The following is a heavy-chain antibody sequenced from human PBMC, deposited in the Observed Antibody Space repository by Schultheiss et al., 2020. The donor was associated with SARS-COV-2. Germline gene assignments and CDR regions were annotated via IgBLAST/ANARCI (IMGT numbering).Heavy chain of an antibody. Sequence: ASVKVSCKASGYTFTGYYMHWVRQAPGQGLEWMGWINPNSGGTNYAQKFQGRVTMTRDTSISTAYMELSSLRSEDTAVYYCARASYDFRPLAYYGMDVWGQGTTVTVSS. CDR1: GYTFTGYY. J-gene: IGHJ6*02. V-gene: IGHV1-2*02. D-gene: IGHD3-3*01. CDR3: ARASYDFRPLAYYGMDV. CDR2: INPNSGGT.